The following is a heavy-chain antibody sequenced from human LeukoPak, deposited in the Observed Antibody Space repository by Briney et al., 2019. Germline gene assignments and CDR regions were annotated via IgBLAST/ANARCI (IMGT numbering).Heavy chain of an antibody. J-gene: IGHJ6*03. CDR3: ARGRDVVVPAAIRANTYYYYYYMDV. Sequence: PSETLSLTCAVYGGSFSGYYWSWIRQPPGKGLEWIGEINHSGSTNYNPSLKSRATISVDTSKNQFSLKLSSVTAADTAVYYCARGRDVVVPAAIRANTYYYYYYMDVWGKGTTVTVSS. CDR1: GGSFSGYY. CDR2: INHSGST. V-gene: IGHV4-34*01. D-gene: IGHD2-2*01.